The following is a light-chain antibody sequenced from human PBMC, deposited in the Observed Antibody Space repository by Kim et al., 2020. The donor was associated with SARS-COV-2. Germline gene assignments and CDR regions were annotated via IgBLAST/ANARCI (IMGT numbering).Light chain of an antibody. V-gene: IGLV2-14*03. CDR3: NSYTSSTTWV. Sequence: QSALTQPASVSGSPGQSITISCTGTSSDVGGYNYVSWYQHHPGKAPELMIYDVSKQPSGVSNRFSGSKSGNTASLTISGLQAEDEADYYCNSYTSSTTWVFGGGTQLTVL. CDR2: DVS. CDR1: SSDVGGYNY. J-gene: IGLJ3*02.